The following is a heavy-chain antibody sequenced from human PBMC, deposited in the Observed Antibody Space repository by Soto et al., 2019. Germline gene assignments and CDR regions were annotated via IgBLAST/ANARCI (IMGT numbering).Heavy chain of an antibody. D-gene: IGHD5-18*01. J-gene: IGHJ4*02. V-gene: IGHV3-23*01. CDR3: AKDRWDTTMTYYFDY. Sequence: GSLRLSFAASGFTFSNYAMTWVRQAPGKGLEWVSGVSGSGGSTNYADAVKGRFTISRDNSKNTLYLQMNSLRAEDTAVYYCAKDRWDTTMTYYFDYWGQGALVTVSS. CDR1: GFTFSNYA. CDR2: VSGSGGST.